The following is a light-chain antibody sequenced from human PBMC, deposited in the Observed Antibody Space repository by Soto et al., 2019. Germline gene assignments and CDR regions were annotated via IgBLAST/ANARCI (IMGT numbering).Light chain of an antibody. CDR2: GAS. J-gene: IGKJ1*01. CDR3: QQYNNWPQT. CDR1: QSVSSD. Sequence: EIVMTQSPATLSVSPGERATLSCRASQSVSSDLAWYQQTPGQAPRLLMSGASARATGLRARFSGSGSGTELTLTITSLQPEDFAVYYCQQYNNWPQTFGQGTKVDNK. V-gene: IGKV3-15*01.